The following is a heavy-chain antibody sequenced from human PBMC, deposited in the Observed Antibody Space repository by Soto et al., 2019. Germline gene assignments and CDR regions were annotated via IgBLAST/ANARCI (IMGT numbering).Heavy chain of an antibody. CDR2: IYYSGST. Sequence: SETLSLTCTVSGGSISSGGYYWSWICQHPGKGLEWIGYIYYSGSTYYNPSLKSRVTISVDTSKNQFSLKLSSVTAADTAVYYCAREIYCTNGVCPNWFDPWGQGTLVTVSS. CDR1: GGSISSGGYY. D-gene: IGHD2-8*01. CDR3: AREIYCTNGVCPNWFDP. J-gene: IGHJ5*02. V-gene: IGHV4-31*03.